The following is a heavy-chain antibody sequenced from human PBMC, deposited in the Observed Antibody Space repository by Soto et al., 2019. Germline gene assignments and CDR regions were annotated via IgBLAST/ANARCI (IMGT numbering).Heavy chain of an antibody. Sequence: QLLPQESGSRLLGPLPSPSLPCLFSGGSILHGYFFWAWVRPPPGDALEWIGYIYHSGSTHYNPSLKSRFTLSVDGSTDQFSLNLKSITAADTAVYYCASRFVDSAMVYFDRWGQGTLGTVSS. V-gene: IGHV4-30-2*01. D-gene: IGHD5-18*01. CDR3: ASRFVDSAMVYFDR. CDR2: IYHSGST. J-gene: IGHJ4*02. CDR1: GGSILHGYFF.